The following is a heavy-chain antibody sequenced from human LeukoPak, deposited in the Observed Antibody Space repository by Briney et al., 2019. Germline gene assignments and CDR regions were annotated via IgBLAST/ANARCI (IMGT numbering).Heavy chain of an antibody. CDR1: GYTFTGYY. CDR3: ARAGYSSGWDFDY. D-gene: IGHD6-19*01. V-gene: IGHV1-2*02. CDR2: INPNSGGT. J-gene: IGHJ4*02. Sequence: ASVKVSCKASGYTFTGYYMHWVRQAPGQGLEWMGWINPNSGGTNYAQKFQGRVTMTRDTSISTAYMELSRLRSDDTAMYYCARAGYSSGWDFDYWGQGTLVTVSS.